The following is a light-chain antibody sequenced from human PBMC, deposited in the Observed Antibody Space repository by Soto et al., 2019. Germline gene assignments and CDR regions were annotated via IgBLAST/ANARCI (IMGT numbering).Light chain of an antibody. CDR1: KGISSY. CDR2: AAS. J-gene: IGKJ1*01. Sequence: AIRMTQSPSSFSASTGDRVTITCRASKGISSYLAWYQQKPGKAPKLLIYAASTLQSGVPSRFSGSGSGTDFTLTISCLQSEDFATYYCQQYYSYPWTCGQGTKLEIK. CDR3: QQYYSYPWT. V-gene: IGKV1-8*01.